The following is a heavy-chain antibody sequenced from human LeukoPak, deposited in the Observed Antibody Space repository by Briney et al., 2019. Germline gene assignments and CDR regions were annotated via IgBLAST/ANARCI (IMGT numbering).Heavy chain of an antibody. Sequence: SETLSLTCTVSGGSISSSSYYWGWIRQPPGKGLEWIGSIYYSGSTYYNPSLKSRVTVSVDTSKNQFSLKLSSVTAADTAVYYCARDPGRGSDYWGQGTLVTVSS. CDR2: IYYSGST. D-gene: IGHD3-10*01. V-gene: IGHV4-39*07. CDR1: GGSISSSSYY. CDR3: ARDPGRGSDY. J-gene: IGHJ4*02.